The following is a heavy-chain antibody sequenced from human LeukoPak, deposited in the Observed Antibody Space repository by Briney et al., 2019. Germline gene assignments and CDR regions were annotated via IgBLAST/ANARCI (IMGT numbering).Heavy chain of an antibody. J-gene: IGHJ3*02. V-gene: IGHV3-15*01. Sequence: KTGGSLRLSCAASGFTFSNAWMNWVRQAPGKGLEWVGRIKTKTEGGATDYAAPVKGRFTISRDDSKYTLYLQMNSLKTEDTAVYFCTTDPPRVREVGDGFDIWGQGTMVTVSS. CDR1: GFTFSNAW. CDR3: TTDPPRVREVGDGFDI. D-gene: IGHD3-10*01. CDR2: IKTKTEGGAT.